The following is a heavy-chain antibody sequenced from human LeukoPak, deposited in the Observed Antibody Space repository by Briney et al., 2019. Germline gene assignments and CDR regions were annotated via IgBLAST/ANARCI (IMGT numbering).Heavy chain of an antibody. CDR2: IKQDGTEK. CDR1: GFNFNHYW. J-gene: IGHJ5*02. D-gene: IGHD3-22*01. V-gene: IGHV3-7*03. CDR3: AKDPLPYDSSGYYSANWFDP. Sequence: PGGSLRLSCAVSGFNFNHYWLSWVRQAPGKGLEWVANIKQDGTEKFYVDSVKGRFTISKDSAKNSLYLQMNSLRAEDTAVYYCAKDPLPYDSSGYYSANWFDPWGQGTLVTVSS.